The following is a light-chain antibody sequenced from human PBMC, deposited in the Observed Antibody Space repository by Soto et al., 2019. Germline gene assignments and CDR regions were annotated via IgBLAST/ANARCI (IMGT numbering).Light chain of an antibody. CDR2: SAS. CDR1: QSISSA. V-gene: IGKV3-15*01. J-gene: IGKJ4*02. CDR3: QRYNCWPLA. Sequence: EIVMTQSPATLSVSPGERATLSFRASQSISSALAWYQQRPGQAPRLLIYSASTRATGTPARFGGSGSGTEFTLTISSLQSEDFSVYHCQRYNCWPLAFGGGTKVEIK.